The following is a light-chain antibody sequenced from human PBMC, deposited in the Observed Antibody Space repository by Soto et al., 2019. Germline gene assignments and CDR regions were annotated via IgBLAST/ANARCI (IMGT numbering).Light chain of an antibody. V-gene: IGKV1-27*01. CDR2: GAS. CDR3: QLSDRAAWT. Sequence: EIQMTQSPSSLSASVGDRVTITCRASQGISNYLAWYQQKPGKVPKLLIYGASTLQSGVPSRLSGSGSGKHFTLINIILQPEDVVTDYCQLSDRAAWTFGQGNKVEI. CDR1: QGISNY. J-gene: IGKJ1*01.